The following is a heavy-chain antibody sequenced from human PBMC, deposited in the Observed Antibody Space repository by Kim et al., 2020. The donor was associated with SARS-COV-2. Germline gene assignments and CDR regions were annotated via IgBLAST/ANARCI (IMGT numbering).Heavy chain of an antibody. V-gene: IGHV4-39*07. CDR3: ATDIYSSSPPDY. CDR2: IYYSGST. CDR1: GGSISSSSYY. J-gene: IGHJ4*02. Sequence: SETLSLTCTVSGGSISSSSYYWGWIRQPPGKGLEWIGSIYYSGSTYYNPSLKSRVTISVDTSKNQFSLKLSSVTAADTAVYYCATDIYSSSPPDYWGQGTLVTVSS. D-gene: IGHD6-13*01.